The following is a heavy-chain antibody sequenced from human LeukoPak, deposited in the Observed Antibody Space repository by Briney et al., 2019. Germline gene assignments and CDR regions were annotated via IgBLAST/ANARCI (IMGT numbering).Heavy chain of an antibody. J-gene: IGHJ4*02. CDR3: ASTRSPGIAAAGNPIDY. D-gene: IGHD6-13*01. CDR1: GGSISSGGYS. V-gene: IGHV4-30-4*07. Sequence: SQTLSLTCTVSGGSISSGGYSWSWIRQPPGKGLEWIGYIYYSGSTYYNPSLKSRVTISVDTSKNQFSLKLSSVTAADTAVYYCASTRSPGIAAAGNPIDYWGQGTLVTVSS. CDR2: IYYSGST.